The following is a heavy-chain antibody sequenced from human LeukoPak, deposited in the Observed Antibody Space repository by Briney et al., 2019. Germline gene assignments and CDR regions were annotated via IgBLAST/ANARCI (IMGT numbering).Heavy chain of an antibody. V-gene: IGHV3-74*01. J-gene: IGHJ4*02. Sequence: GGSLRLSCAASGFTFSSYWMHWVRQASGKGLVWVSRINSDGSSTSYADSVKGRFAISRDNAKNTLYLQVNSLRAEDTAVYYCARGGSGYSSSWATFDYWGQGALVTVSS. CDR2: INSDGSST. CDR1: GFTFSSYW. D-gene: IGHD6-13*01. CDR3: ARGGSGYSSSWATFDY.